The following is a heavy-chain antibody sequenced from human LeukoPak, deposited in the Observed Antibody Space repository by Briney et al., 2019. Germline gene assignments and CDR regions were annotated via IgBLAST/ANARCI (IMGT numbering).Heavy chain of an antibody. V-gene: IGHV1-2*06. J-gene: IGHJ6*02. D-gene: IGHD1-1*01. CDR1: GYTFTGYY. CDR3: ARAYNWNDYYYYGMDV. Sequence: GASVKVSCKASGYTFTGYYMHWVRQAPGQGLEWMGRINPNSGGTNYAQKLQGRVTMTRDTSISTAYMELSRLRSDDTAVYYCARAYNWNDYYYYGMDVWGQGTTVTVSS. CDR2: INPNSGGT.